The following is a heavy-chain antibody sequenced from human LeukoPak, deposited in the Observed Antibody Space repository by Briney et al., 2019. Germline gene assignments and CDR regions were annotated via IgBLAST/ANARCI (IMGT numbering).Heavy chain of an antibody. D-gene: IGHD3-3*01. CDR2: IYYSGST. CDR1: GGSISSSSYY. Sequence: SETLSLTCTVSGGSISSSSYYWGWIRQPPGTGLEWIGSIYYSGSTYYNPSLKSRVTMSVDTSKNQFSLKLSSVTAADTAVYYCATTYYDFWSGYRSWFDPWGQGTLVTVSS. V-gene: IGHV4-39*01. CDR3: ATTYYDFWSGYRSWFDP. J-gene: IGHJ5*02.